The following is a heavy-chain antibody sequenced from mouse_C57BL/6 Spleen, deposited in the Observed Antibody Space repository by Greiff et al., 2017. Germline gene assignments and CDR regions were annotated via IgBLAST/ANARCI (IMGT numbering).Heavy chain of an antibody. CDR1: GFNIKDYY. J-gene: IGHJ4*01. CDR3: ARGTTVVATDYYAMDY. V-gene: IGHV14-2*01. D-gene: IGHD1-1*01. CDR2: IDPEDGET. Sequence: VQLQQSGAELVKPGASVKLSCTASGFNIKDYYMHWVKQRTEQGLAWIGRIDPEDGETKYAPKFQGKATITADTSSNTAYLQLSSLTSEDTAVYYCARGTTVVATDYYAMDYWGQGTSVTVSS.